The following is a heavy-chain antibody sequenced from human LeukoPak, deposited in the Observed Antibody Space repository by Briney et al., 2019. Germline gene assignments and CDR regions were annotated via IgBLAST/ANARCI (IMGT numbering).Heavy chain of an antibody. D-gene: IGHD6-13*01. CDR3: ARDSASAGDYNYFYATDV. CDR2: ISSSSNTI. V-gene: IGHV3-48*02. Sequence: GGSLRLSCAASGFTFSSYAMSWVRQAPGKGLEWVSYISSSSNTIYYAGSVKGRFTISRDNAKNSLYLQMNSLRDEDTAMYYCARDSASAGDYNYFYATDVWGQGTTVTVSS. CDR1: GFTFSSYA. J-gene: IGHJ6*02.